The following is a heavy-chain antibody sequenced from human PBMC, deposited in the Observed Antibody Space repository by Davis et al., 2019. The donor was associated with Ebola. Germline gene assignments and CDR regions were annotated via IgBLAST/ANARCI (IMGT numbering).Heavy chain of an antibody. Sequence: GESLKISCAASGFTFSGSAMHWVRQASGKGLEWVGRIRSKANSYATAYAASVKGRFTISRDDSKNTAYLQMNSLKTEDTAVYYCTRSPSSSSPLGAFDIWGQGTMVTVSS. D-gene: IGHD6-6*01. V-gene: IGHV3-73*01. CDR1: GFTFSGSA. J-gene: IGHJ3*02. CDR3: TRSPSSSSPLGAFDI. CDR2: IRSKANSYAT.